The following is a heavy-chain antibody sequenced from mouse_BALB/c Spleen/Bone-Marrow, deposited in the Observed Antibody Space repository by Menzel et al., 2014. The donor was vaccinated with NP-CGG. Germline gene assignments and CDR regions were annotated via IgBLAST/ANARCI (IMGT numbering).Heavy chain of an antibody. CDR3: ARELLAY. D-gene: IGHD2-12*01. CDR2: ISSGSSTI. J-gene: IGHJ3*01. CDR1: GFTFSSFG. Sequence: EVMLVESGGGLVQPGGSRKLSCAASGFTFSSFGMHWVRQAPGKGLEWVAYISSGSSTIYYADTVKGRFTISRDNPKNTLFLQMTSLRSEDTAMYYCARELLAYWGQGTLVTVSA. V-gene: IGHV5-17*02.